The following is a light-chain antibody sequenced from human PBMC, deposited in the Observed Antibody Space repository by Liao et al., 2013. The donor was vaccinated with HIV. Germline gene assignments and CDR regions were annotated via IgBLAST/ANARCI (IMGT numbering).Light chain of an antibody. J-gene: IGLJ1*01. Sequence: SYVLTQPPSLSVSPGQTASITCSGNKLGNKYTCWYQQKPGQSPVLVMYHDTKRPSGLPERFSGSNSGNTATLTISRVEPGDEADYYCQLWDSSSDHPYVFGTGTQVTVL. V-gene: IGLV3-1*01. CDR1: KLGNKY. CDR2: HDT. CDR3: QLWDSSSDHPYV.